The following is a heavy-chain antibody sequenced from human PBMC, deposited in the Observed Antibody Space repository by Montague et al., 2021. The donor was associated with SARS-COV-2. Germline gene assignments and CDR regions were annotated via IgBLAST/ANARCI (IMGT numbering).Heavy chain of an antibody. V-gene: IGHV2-70*11. CDR3: ARIRYDILTGYQTLVDY. Sequence: PALVKPTQTLTLTCTFSGFSLSTSGMCVSWIRQPPGKALEWLARIDWDDDKYYSTSLKTRLTISKDTSENQVVLTMTNMDPVDTATYYCARIRYDILTGYQTLVDYWGRGTLVTVSS. J-gene: IGHJ4*02. D-gene: IGHD3-9*01. CDR1: GFSLSTSGMC. CDR2: IDWDDDK.